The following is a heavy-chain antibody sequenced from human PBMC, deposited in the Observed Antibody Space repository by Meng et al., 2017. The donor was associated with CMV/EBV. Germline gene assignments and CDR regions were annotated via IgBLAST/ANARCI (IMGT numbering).Heavy chain of an antibody. V-gene: IGHV1-2*02. Sequence: ASVKVSCKASGYTFTGYYMHWVRQAPGQGLEWMGWINPSSGGTNYAQKFQGRVTMTRDTSISTAYMELSRLRSDDTAVYYCAREDYYGSGDDAFDIWGQGTMVTVSS. CDR1: GYTFTGYY. CDR2: INPSSGGT. D-gene: IGHD3-10*01. CDR3: AREDYYGSGDDAFDI. J-gene: IGHJ3*02.